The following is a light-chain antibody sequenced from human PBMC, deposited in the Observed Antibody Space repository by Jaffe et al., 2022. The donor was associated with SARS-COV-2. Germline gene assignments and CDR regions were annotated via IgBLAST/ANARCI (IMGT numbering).Light chain of an antibody. J-gene: IGKJ2*01. V-gene: IGKV4-1*01. CDR2: WAS. CDR3: QQYYSTPPVA. Sequence: DIVMTQSPDSLAVSLGERATINCKSSQSVLYSSNNKNYLAWYQQKPGHPPKLLIYWASTRESGVPDRFSGGGSGTDFTLTISSLQAEDVAVYYCQQYYSTPPVAFGQGTKLEIK. CDR1: QSVLYSSNNKNY.